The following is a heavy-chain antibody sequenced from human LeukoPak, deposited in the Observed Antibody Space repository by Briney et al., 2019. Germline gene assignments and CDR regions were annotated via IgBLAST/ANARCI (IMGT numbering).Heavy chain of an antibody. J-gene: IGHJ4*02. CDR1: GFTFSSYG. D-gene: IGHD6-13*01. CDR2: IRYDGSNK. Sequence: GGSLRLSCAASGFTFSSYGMHWVRQAPGKGLEWVAFIRYDGSNKYYADSVKGRFTISRDNSKNTLYLQMNSLRAEDTAVYYCAKGSYSSSWVFDYWGQGTLVTVSS. V-gene: IGHV3-30*02. CDR3: AKGSYSSSWVFDY.